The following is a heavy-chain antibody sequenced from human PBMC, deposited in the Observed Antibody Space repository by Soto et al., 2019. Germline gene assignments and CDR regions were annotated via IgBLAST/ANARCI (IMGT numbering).Heavy chain of an antibody. CDR2: ISYDGSNQ. Sequence: QVQLVESGGGVVQPGRSLRLSCAASGFTFNSYAMHWVRQAPDKGLEWVGFISYDGSNQYYADSVKGRFTISRDNSKNTLLVQMNSLRHEDTAIYFCARDQHSSFDYWGQGTLVTVSS. CDR3: ARDQHSSFDY. CDR1: GFTFNSYA. V-gene: IGHV3-30-3*01. J-gene: IGHJ4*02. D-gene: IGHD3-22*01.